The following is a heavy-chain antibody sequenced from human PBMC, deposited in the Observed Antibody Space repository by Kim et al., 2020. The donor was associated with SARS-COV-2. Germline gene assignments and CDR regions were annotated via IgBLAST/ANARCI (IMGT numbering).Heavy chain of an antibody. V-gene: IGHV4-30-2*06. D-gene: IGHD4-4*01. CDR2: ISHSGTA. CDR3: ARERYSNPLVNHYYSY. J-gene: IGHJ6*03. Sequence: SETLSLTCAVSGVSVSRGTYSWSWIRQSPGKGLEWIGYISHSGTAYYSPSLKSRVAISLDRSKNQFSLKLSSVTAADTAVYYCARERYSNPLVNHYYSY. CDR1: GVSVSRGTYS.